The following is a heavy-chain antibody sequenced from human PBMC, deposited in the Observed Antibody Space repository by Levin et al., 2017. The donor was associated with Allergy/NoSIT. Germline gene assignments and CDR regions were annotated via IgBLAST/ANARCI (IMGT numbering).Heavy chain of an antibody. V-gene: IGHV3-48*02. CDR3: ARDRPRGYCSGGSCSLGH. J-gene: IGHJ4*02. D-gene: IGHD2-15*01. CDR1: GFTFSSYS. CDR2: ISSSSSTI. Sequence: PGGSLRLSCAASGFTFSSYSMNWVRQAPGKGLEWVSYISSSSSTIYYADSVKGRFTISRDNAKNSLYLQMNSLRDEDTAVYYCARDRPRGYCSGGSCSLGHWGQGTLVTVSS.